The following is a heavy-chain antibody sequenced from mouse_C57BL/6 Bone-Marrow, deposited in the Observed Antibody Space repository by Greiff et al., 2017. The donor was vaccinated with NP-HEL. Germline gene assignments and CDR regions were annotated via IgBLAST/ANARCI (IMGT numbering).Heavy chain of an antibody. CDR1: GYTFTSYW. Sequence: VQLQQPGAELVKPGASVKLSCKASGYTFTSYWMQWVKQRPGQGLEWIGEIDPSDSYTNYNQKFKGKATLTVDTSSSTAYMQLSSLTSEDSAVYYCARRIYYGSHFDYWGQGTTLTVSS. D-gene: IGHD2-2*01. V-gene: IGHV1-50*01. CDR3: ARRIYYGSHFDY. J-gene: IGHJ2*01. CDR2: IDPSDSYT.